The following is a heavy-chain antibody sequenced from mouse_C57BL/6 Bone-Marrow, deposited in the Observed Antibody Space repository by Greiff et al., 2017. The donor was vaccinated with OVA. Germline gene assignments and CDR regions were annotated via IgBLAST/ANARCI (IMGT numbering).Heavy chain of an antibody. V-gene: IGHV5-6*01. D-gene: IGHD1-1*01. Sequence: EVQRVESGGDLVKPGGSLKLSCAASGFTFSSYGMSWVRQTPDKRLEWVATISSGGSYTYYPDSVKGRFTISRDNAKNTLYLQMSSLKAEDTAMYYCARRDSDGYAMDYWGQGTSVTVSS. CDR2: ISSGGSYT. CDR3: ARRDSDGYAMDY. CDR1: GFTFSSYG. J-gene: IGHJ4*01.